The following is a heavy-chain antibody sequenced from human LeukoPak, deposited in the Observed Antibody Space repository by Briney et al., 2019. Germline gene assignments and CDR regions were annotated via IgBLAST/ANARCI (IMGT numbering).Heavy chain of an antibody. CDR1: GGSISTYY. CDR2: VYYSGST. D-gene: IGHD3-3*01. Sequence: NPSETLPLTCSVSGGSISTYYWSWIRQPPGKGLEWIGYVYYSGSTEYNPSLQSRVTISVDTSKIQFSLKLSSVTAADTAVYYCARGRDFWRGYSFDYWGQGTLVTVSS. J-gene: IGHJ4*02. V-gene: IGHV4-59*01. CDR3: ARGRDFWRGYSFDY.